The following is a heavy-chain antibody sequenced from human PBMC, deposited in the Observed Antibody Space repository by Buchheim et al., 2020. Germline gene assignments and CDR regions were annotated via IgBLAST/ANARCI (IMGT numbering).Heavy chain of an antibody. J-gene: IGHJ3*02. CDR3: AREGARMGAFDI. Sequence: EAQLVESGGGLVQPGGSLRLSCAASGFIFSAHWMNWVRQTPGKGLEWVADIHPAGNGKYYVDFVKGRFTISRDNTENSLYLEMNSLRFEDTAMYYCAREGARMGAFDIWGQGT. CDR2: IHPAGNGK. V-gene: IGHV3-7*01. CDR1: GFIFSAHW. D-gene: IGHD1-26*01.